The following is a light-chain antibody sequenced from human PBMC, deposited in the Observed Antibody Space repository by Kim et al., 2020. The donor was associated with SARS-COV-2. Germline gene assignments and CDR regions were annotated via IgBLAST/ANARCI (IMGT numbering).Light chain of an antibody. J-gene: IGLJ2*01. Sequence: SYELTQPHSVSVSPGQTASITCSGDKLGDKYICWYQQKPGQSPVVVIHEGSKRPSGIPERFSGSNSGNTATLTIRGTQAMDEADYYCQAWDIGPAVVFGG. CDR2: EGS. V-gene: IGLV3-1*01. CDR3: QAWDIGPAVV. CDR1: KLGDKY.